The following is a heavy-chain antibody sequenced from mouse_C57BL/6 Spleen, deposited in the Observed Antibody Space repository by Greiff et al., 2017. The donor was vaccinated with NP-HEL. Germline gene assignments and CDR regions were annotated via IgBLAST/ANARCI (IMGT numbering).Heavy chain of an antibody. CDR3: ARDADYDYEGYYAMDY. J-gene: IGHJ4*01. V-gene: IGHV7-1*01. CDR2: SRNKANDYTT. D-gene: IGHD2-4*01. CDR1: GFTFSDFY. Sequence: EVQGVESGGGLVQSGRSLRLSCATSGFTFSDFYMEWVRQAPGKGLEWIAASRNKANDYTTEYSASVKGRFIVSRDTSQSILYLQMNALRAEDTAIYYCARDADYDYEGYYAMDYWGQGTSVTVSS.